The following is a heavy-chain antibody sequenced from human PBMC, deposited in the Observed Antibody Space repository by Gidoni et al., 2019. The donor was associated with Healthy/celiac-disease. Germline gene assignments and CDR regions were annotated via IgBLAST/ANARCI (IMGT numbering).Heavy chain of an antibody. J-gene: IGHJ3*02. CDR3: ARYAPAYSTSSWLDAFDI. V-gene: IGHV4-31*03. CDR1: GGSISSGGYY. D-gene: IGHD6-6*01. Sequence: QVQLQESGPGLVKPSQTLFRTCTVSGGSISSGGYYWSWIRQHPGKGLEWLVYIYYSGSTYYNPSLKSRVTISVATSKNQFSLKLSSVTAADTAVYYCARYAPAYSTSSWLDAFDIWGQGTMVTVSS. CDR2: IYYSGST.